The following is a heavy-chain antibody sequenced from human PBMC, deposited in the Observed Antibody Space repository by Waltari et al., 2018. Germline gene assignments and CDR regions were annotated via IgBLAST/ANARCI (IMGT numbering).Heavy chain of an antibody. J-gene: IGHJ5*02. CDR2: ITYSGNT. D-gene: IGHD2-15*01. V-gene: IGHV4-39*01. Sequence: QLQLQESGPGLVKPSETLSLTCTVSGGSLGSSDYYWGRFRQPPGKGLEWVGSITYSGNTKYNPTLKSRITIFVDTSNNQFSLKLTSVTAADTAVYYCARHRARACSGGTCWFDWFDPWGQGTRVTDSS. CDR1: GGSLGSSDYY. CDR3: ARHRARACSGGTCWFDWFDP.